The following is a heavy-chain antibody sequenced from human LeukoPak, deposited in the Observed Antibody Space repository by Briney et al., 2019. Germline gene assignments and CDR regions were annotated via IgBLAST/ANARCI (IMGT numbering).Heavy chain of an antibody. D-gene: IGHD5-12*01. V-gene: IGHV1-2*02. J-gene: IGHJ4*02. CDR1: GYTFTGYY. Sequence: GASVKVSCKASGYTFTGYYMHWVRQPPGQGLAGMGWINPNSGGTNYAQKFQGRVTMTRDTSISTAYMELSRLRSDDTAVYYCARGVATLADSPDYWGQGTLVTVSS. CDR2: INPNSGGT. CDR3: ARGVATLADSPDY.